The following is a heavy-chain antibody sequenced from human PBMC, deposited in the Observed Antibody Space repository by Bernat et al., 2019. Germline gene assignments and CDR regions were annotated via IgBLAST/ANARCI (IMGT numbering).Heavy chain of an antibody. J-gene: IGHJ3*02. CDR3: ARDTSGGGDAFDI. CDR2: IYTSGST. Sequence: QVQLVESGGGVVQPGRSLRLSCAASGFTFSSYGMHWVRQAPGKGLEWKGLEWVSVIYTSGSTYYADSVKGRFTISRDNSKNTLYLQMNSLRGEDTAIYYCARDTSGGGDAFDIWGQGTLVTVSS. D-gene: IGHD1-1*01. V-gene: IGHV3-NL1*01. CDR1: GFTFSSYG.